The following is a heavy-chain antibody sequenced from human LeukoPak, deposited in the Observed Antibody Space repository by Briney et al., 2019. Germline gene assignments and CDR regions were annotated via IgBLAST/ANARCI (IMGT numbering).Heavy chain of an antibody. V-gene: IGHV5-51*01. D-gene: IGHD4-17*01. CDR1: GYRFTSYW. CDR2: IYPGDSDT. J-gene: IGHJ4*02. Sequence: GESLKISCKGSGYRFTSYWICWVRQMPGKGLEWMGIIYPGDSDTRYSPSFQGQVTISADKSISTAYLQWSSLKASDTAMYYCARLPTIDYGDYVYYFDYWGQGALVTVSS. CDR3: ARLPTIDYGDYVYYFDY.